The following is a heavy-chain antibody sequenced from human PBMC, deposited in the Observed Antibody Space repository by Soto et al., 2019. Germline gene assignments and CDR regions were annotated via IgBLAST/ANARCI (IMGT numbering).Heavy chain of an antibody. J-gene: IGHJ4*02. CDR1: GLPFSTSF. D-gene: IGHD2-15*01. Sequence: PGGSLRLSCAASGLPFSTSFMSWVRQAPGKGLEWVSYISGSSSSIFYADSVKGRFTVSRDNAMNSLFLQMNNLRDEDSAVYYCATGPIYSNIDNWGQGTQVTVS. CDR2: ISGSSSSI. CDR3: ATGPIYSNIDN. V-gene: IGHV3-48*02.